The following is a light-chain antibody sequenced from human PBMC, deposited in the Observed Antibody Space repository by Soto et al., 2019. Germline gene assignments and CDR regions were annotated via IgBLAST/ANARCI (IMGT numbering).Light chain of an antibody. CDR3: CSSGGSPTYV. CDR2: EVS. Sequence: QSALTQPASVSGSPGQSITISCTGTDSDVGTYNYVSWYQQHPGKAPKLLIYEVSNRPSGVSDRFSGSKSGNTASLTISGLQAEDEADYYCCSSGGSPTYVFGTGTKLTVL. CDR1: DSDVGTYNY. V-gene: IGLV2-23*02. J-gene: IGLJ1*01.